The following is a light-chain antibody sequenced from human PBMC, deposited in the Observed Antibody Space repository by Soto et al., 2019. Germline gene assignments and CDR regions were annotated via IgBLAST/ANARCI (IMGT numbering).Light chain of an antibody. CDR2: GAS. J-gene: IGKJ5*01. V-gene: IGKV3-15*01. CDR3: HQYDNWPKT. CDR1: QSVSSN. Sequence: EVVVTQSPATLSVSPGERATLSCRASQSVSSNLAWYQQKPGQAPRLLIYGASTRATGIPARFSGSGSGKEFTITISRLQSEDFAVYYCHQYDNWPKTFGQGTRLEIK.